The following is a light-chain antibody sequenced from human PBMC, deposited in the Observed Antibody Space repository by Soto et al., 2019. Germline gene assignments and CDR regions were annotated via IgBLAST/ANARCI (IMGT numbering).Light chain of an antibody. V-gene: IGKV3D-20*02. CDR1: QSVGDTY. CDR2: GAS. Sequence: EIVLTQSPGTLSLSPGERATLSCRASQSVGDTYLAWYKQKPGQAPRLLIYGASSRATGIPARVSGSGSGTEFTLTISSLEPEDFEVYYCQQRSNWPPTFGQGTRLEI. J-gene: IGKJ5*01. CDR3: QQRSNWPPT.